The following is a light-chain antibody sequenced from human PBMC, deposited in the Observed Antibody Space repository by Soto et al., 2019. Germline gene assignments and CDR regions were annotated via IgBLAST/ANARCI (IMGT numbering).Light chain of an antibody. Sequence: DIQMTQSPSSLSASVGDRFTITCKASQDISNYLNWYQQKPGKAPKLLIYDASNLETGVPSRFSGSGSGTEFTLTISGLLPEDFATYHCQQLNTLPFTFGQGTRLV. CDR1: QDISNY. CDR3: QQLNTLPFT. J-gene: IGKJ5*01. CDR2: DAS. V-gene: IGKV1-33*01.